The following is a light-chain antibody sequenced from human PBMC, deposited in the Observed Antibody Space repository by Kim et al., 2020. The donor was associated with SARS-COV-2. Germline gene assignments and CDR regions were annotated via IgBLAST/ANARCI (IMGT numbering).Light chain of an antibody. CDR3: QQYGSSPRYT. V-gene: IGKV3-20*01. CDR2: GAS. J-gene: IGKJ2*01. Sequence: SPGERATLSCRASQSVSSSYLAWYQQKPGQAPRLLIYGASSRATGIPDRFSGSGSGTDFTLTISRLEPEDFAVYYRQQYGSSPRYTFGQGTKLEIK. CDR1: QSVSSSY.